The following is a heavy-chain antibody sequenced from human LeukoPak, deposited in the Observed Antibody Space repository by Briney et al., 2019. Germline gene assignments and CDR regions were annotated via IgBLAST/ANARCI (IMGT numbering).Heavy chain of an antibody. Sequence: PSETLSLTCTVSGGSVSSGSYYWSWIRQPPGKGLEWIGYIYYSGSTYYNPSLKSRVTISVDTSKNQFSLKLSSVTAADTAVYYCARGRGGSWYYYYYGMDVWGQGTTVTVSS. CDR2: IYYSGST. J-gene: IGHJ6*02. D-gene: IGHD6-13*01. CDR3: ARGRGGSWYYYYYGMDV. V-gene: IGHV4-31*03. CDR1: GGSVSSGSYY.